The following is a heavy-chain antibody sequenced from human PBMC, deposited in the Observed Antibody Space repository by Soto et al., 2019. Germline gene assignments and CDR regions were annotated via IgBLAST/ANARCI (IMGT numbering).Heavy chain of an antibody. CDR1: GGTFSSYA. Sequence: GASVKVSCKASGGTFSSYAISWVRQAPGQGLEWMGGIIPIFGTADYAQKFQGRVTITAGESTSTAYMELSSLRSEDTAVYYCARCGLYSSGYYYGLDYWGQGTLVTVSS. V-gene: IGHV1-69*13. CDR3: ARCGLYSSGYYYGLDY. J-gene: IGHJ4*02. CDR2: IIPIFGTA. D-gene: IGHD3-22*01.